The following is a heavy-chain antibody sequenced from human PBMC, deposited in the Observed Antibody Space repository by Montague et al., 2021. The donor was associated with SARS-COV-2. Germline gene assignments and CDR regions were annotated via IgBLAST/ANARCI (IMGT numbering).Heavy chain of an antibody. D-gene: IGHD5-24*01. CDR1: GGSTSSYY. V-gene: IGHV4-59*01. J-gene: IGHJ4*02. CDR2: IYYSGST. CDR3: ARVFPRWLQFDPYFDY. Sequence: SETLSLTCTVSGGSTSSYYWSWIRQPPGKGLEWIGYIYYSGSTNYNPSLKSRVTISVDTPKNQFSLKLSSVTAADTAVYYCARVFPRWLQFDPYFDYWGQGTLVTVPS.